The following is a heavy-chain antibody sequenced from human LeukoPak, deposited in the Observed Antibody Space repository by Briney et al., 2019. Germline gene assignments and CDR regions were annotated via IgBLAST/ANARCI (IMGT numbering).Heavy chain of an antibody. Sequence: PGGSLRLSCAASGFTFSNYAMHWVRQAPGKGLEYVSAISSSGGSTYYANSVKGRFTISRDNSKNTLYLQMGSLRAGDMAVYYCARDRWGCTSTSCYDFGYWGQGTLVTVSS. CDR3: ARDRWGCTSTSCYDFGY. J-gene: IGHJ4*02. V-gene: IGHV3-64*01. CDR1: GFTFSNYA. CDR2: ISSSGGST. D-gene: IGHD2-2*01.